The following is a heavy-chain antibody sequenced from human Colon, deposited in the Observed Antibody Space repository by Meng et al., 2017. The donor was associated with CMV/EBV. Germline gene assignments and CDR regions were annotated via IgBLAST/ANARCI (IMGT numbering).Heavy chain of an antibody. V-gene: IGHV4-59*01. CDR2: IRYSGST. Sequence: GSLRLSCMVSGGSISSYNWSWIRQPPGKGLEWIGYIRYSGSTNSNPSLKSRVTISVDTSKNQSSLKLSSVPAADTAVYYCAGEGSQSWGFDPWGQGTLVTVSS. D-gene: IGHD3-16*01. CDR3: AGEGSQSWGFDP. J-gene: IGHJ5*02. CDR1: GGSISSYN.